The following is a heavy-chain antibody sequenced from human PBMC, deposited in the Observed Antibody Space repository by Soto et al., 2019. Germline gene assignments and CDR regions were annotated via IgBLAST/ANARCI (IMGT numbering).Heavy chain of an antibody. CDR2: MNPNSGNT. J-gene: IGHJ4*02. D-gene: IGHD1-1*01. CDR1: GYTFTSYD. V-gene: IGHV1-8*01. Sequence: ASVKVSCKASGYTFTSYDISLVRQATGQGLEWMGWMNPNSGNTGYAQKFQGRVTMTRNTSISTAYMELSSLRSEDTAVYYCAREMFIWTGTYYFDYWGQGTLVTVSS. CDR3: AREMFIWTGTYYFDY.